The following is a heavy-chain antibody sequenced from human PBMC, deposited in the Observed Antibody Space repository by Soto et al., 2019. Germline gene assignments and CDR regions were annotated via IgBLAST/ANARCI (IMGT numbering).Heavy chain of an antibody. V-gene: IGHV3-74*01. CDR1: GFNFRSSL. CDR2: INSDGSST. D-gene: IGHD6-13*01. Sequence: GGSPRLSPAYPGFNFRSSLMQWVRLAPGKGLVWVSWINSDGSSTSYADSVKGRFTISRDNAKNTLYLQMNSLRAEDTAVYYCARDPSIWYLVAAAGMGFYMDYWGQGT. CDR3: ARDPSIWYLVAAAGMGFYMDY. J-gene: IGHJ4*02.